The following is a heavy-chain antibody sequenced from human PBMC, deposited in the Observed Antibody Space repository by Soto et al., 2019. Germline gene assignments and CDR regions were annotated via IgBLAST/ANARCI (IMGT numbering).Heavy chain of an antibody. V-gene: IGHV3-43D*04. Sequence: GGARKLSCTASELTFDDYAMHAVRQAPGKGLEWLSLIRWDGGRTYYADSVMGRFIVSRDSSKNSLYRQISRLRVEDTALYYCAKDVCSGSTTSCYKRLDFWGQGALVTVSS. J-gene: IGHJ4*02. CDR2: IRWDGGRT. D-gene: IGHD2-2*02. CDR1: ELTFDDYA. CDR3: AKDVCSGSTTSCYKRLDF.